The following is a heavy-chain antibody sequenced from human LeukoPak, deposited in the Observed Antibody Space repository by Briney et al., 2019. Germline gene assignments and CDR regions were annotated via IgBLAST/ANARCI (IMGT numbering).Heavy chain of an antibody. CDR3: ARRRDGYNPELEY. D-gene: IGHD5-24*01. CDR2: ISNDGMRK. J-gene: IGHJ4*02. CDR1: GFTFSRSA. V-gene: IGHV3-30*04. Sequence: PGGSLRLSCAASGFTFSRSAMHWVRQPPGKGLEWMAVISNDGMRKFHADSVKGRFTISRDNSKNTLYLQMDSLTTEDTALYYCARRRDGYNPELEYWGQGTLVTVSS.